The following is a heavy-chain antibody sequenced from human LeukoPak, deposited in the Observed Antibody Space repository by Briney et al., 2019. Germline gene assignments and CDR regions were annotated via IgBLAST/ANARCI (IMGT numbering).Heavy chain of an antibody. V-gene: IGHV4-59*01. J-gene: IGHJ5*02. CDR2: IYYSGST. CDR3: ARDHRRELRRWFDP. D-gene: IGHD1-26*01. Sequence: PSETLSLTCTVSGGSISSYYWSWIRQPPGKGLEWIGYIYYSGSTNYNPSLKSRVAISVDTSKNQFSLKLSSVTAADTAVYYCARDHRRELRRWFDPWGQGTLVTVSS. CDR1: GGSISSYY.